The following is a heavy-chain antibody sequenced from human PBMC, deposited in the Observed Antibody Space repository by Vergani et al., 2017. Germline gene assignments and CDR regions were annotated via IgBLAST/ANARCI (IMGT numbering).Heavy chain of an antibody. CDR3: TRGVYTARAYWTDY. V-gene: IGHV3-49*04. CDR2: MRSRDFGGTT. Sequence: EVHLVESGGGLVQPGRSLRLSCTGSGFTFGDHAMSWVRQAPGKGLEWVGFMRSRDFGGTTEYTEYAASVRDRFVFSRDDSKSIAYLQMDSLKTEDTAVYYCTRGVYTARAYWTDYWGQGTLVTVSS. CDR1: GFTFGDHA. D-gene: IGHD2-21*02. J-gene: IGHJ4*02.